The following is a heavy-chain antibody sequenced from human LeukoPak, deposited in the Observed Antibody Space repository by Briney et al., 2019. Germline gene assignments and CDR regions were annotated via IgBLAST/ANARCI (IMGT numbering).Heavy chain of an antibody. J-gene: IGHJ3*02. CDR1: GFAFSTYW. CDR2: IKQDGSER. Sequence: GGSLRLSCAASGFAFSTYWMNWIRQAPGKGLEWVANIKQDGSERYYLDSVKGRFTISRDNAKNSLYLQMSSLRAEDTAVYYCAKPITISGATDGFDIWGQRAKVTVSS. D-gene: IGHD3-3*01. V-gene: IGHV3-7*01. CDR3: AKPITISGATDGFDI.